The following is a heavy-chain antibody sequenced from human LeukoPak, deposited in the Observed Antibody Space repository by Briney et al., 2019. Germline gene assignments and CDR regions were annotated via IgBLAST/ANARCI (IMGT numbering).Heavy chain of an antibody. Sequence: ASVKVSCKASGYTFTGYYMHWVRQAPGQGLEWMGWINPNSGGTNYAQKFQGRVTMTRDTSISTAYMELSRLRSDDTAVYYCAREYPNCSGGSCALDYWGQGTLVTVSS. CDR3: AREYPNCSGGSCALDY. CDR1: GYTFTGYY. D-gene: IGHD2-15*01. CDR2: INPNSGGT. J-gene: IGHJ4*02. V-gene: IGHV1-2*02.